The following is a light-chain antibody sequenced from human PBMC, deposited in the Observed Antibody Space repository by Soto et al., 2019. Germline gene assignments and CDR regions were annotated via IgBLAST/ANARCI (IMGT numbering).Light chain of an antibody. CDR2: GAS. CDR3: QQYSNWPWT. Sequence: EIVMTQSPATLSVSPGERATLSCRASQSVRNNLAWYQQKPGQAPRLLIYGASTRATGIPARFSGSGSGTEFTLTISSLQSEDFAVYYCQQYSNWPWTFGRGTKVEIK. V-gene: IGKV3-15*01. CDR1: QSVRNN. J-gene: IGKJ1*01.